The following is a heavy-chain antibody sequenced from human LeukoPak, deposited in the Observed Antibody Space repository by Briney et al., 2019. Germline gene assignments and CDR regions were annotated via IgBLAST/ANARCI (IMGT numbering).Heavy chain of an antibody. D-gene: IGHD3-22*01. Sequence: GGPLRLSCAASGFSFSDYAMSWVRQAPGKGLEWVSVISRSGGTTYYADSVKGRFTISRDNAKNSLYLQMNSLRAEDTAVYYCARDYGGYYSYFDYWGQGTLVTVSS. CDR3: ARDYGGYYSYFDY. CDR2: ISRSGGTT. V-gene: IGHV3-11*01. J-gene: IGHJ4*02. CDR1: GFSFSDYA.